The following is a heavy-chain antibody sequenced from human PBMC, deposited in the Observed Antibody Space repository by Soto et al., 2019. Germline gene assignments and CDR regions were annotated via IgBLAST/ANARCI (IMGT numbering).Heavy chain of an antibody. CDR1: GFTFSDYY. D-gene: IGHD3-9*01. Sequence: QVQLVESGGGLVKPGGSLRLSCAASGFTFSDYYMSWIRQAPGKGLEWVSYISSSSSYTNYADSVKGRFTISRDNAKNSLYLQMNSLRAEDTAVYYCARDYDILTGYEPIHFDYWGQGTLVTVSS. J-gene: IGHJ4*02. CDR3: ARDYDILTGYEPIHFDY. V-gene: IGHV3-11*05. CDR2: ISSSSSYT.